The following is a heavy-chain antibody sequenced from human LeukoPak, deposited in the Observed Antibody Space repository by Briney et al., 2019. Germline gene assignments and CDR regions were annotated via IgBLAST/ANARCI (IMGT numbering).Heavy chain of an antibody. CDR3: ASGIGFYSSYYGMDV. J-gene: IGHJ6*02. D-gene: IGHD3-22*01. V-gene: IGHV3-66*01. CDR2: IYSGGST. Sequence: PGGSLRLSCAASGFTVSSNYMSWVRQAPGKGLEWVSVIYSGGSTYYADSVKGRFTISRDNSKNTLYPQMNSLRAEDTAVYYCASGIGFYSSYYGMDVWGQGTTVTVSS. CDR1: GFTVSSNY.